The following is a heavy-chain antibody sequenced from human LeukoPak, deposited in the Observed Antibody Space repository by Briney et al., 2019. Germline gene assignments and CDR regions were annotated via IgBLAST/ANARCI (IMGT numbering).Heavy chain of an antibody. J-gene: IGHJ5*02. CDR1: GFTVSSNY. D-gene: IGHD2-2*02. Sequence: GGSLRFSCAASGFTVSSNYMSWVRQAPGKGLEWVSYISTTSSYTDYADSVKGRFTISRDNAKDLLYLQMNSLRPDDTAVYYCARDWYCSSSICYTDRNWFDLWGQGTLVTVSS. CDR2: ISTTSSYT. CDR3: ARDWYCSSSICYTDRNWFDL. V-gene: IGHV3-11*05.